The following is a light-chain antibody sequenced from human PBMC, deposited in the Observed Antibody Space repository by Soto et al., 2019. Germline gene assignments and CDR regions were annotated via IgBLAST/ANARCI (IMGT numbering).Light chain of an antibody. CDR1: QSVSSY. CDR3: QQRTNWPPT. J-gene: IGKJ4*01. Sequence: EIVLTQSAATLSLSPGDRATLSCRASQSVSSYLAWYQQRPGQAPRLLIYDASNRATGIPARFSGSGSGTEFTLTISSLETGDFAVYYCQQRTNWPPTFGGGTKVEIK. CDR2: DAS. V-gene: IGKV3-11*01.